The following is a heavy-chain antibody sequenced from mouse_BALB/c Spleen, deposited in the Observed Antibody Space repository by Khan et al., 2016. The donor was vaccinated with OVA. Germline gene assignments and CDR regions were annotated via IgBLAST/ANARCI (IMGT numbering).Heavy chain of an antibody. D-gene: IGHD1-1*02. V-gene: IGHV3-2*02. CDR1: GYSVTSDYA. Sequence: EVQLQESGPGLVKPSQSLSLTCTVTGYSVTSDYAWNWIRQFPGNKLEWMGYISYSGDTAYNPSLKSRISNIRDTSKHQFFLHLNSVTTEDTATYCCSSLILYYYGIHFGGYYFDSWCHCPPLTFSS. CDR3: SSLILYYYGIHFGGYYFDS. CDR2: ISYSGDT. J-gene: IGHJ2*01.